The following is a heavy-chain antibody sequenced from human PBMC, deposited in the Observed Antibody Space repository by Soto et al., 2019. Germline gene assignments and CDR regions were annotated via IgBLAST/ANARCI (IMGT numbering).Heavy chain of an antibody. Sequence: QMQLVQSGAEVKKPGSSVSVSCKASGGTFSNYVISWLRQAPGQGLEWMGGIIPIFDTTNYAQKFQGRVTITADESTSTAYMELSSLRSEDTAVYYCARGPITSGYYLDFYDWGQGTLVTVSS. CDR3: ARGPITSGYYLDFYD. D-gene: IGHD3-22*01. CDR1: GGTFSNYV. J-gene: IGHJ1*01. CDR2: IIPIFDTT. V-gene: IGHV1-69*01.